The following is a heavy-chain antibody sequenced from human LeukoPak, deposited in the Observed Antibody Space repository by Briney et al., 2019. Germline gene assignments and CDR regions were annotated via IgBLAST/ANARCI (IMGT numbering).Heavy chain of an antibody. J-gene: IGHJ4*02. D-gene: IGHD1-26*01. CDR2: INPNSGGT. CDR1: GYTFTGYY. CDR3: ARDPNSGSYFFFDY. V-gene: IGHV1-2*04. Sequence: GASVRVSCKASGYTFTGYYMHWVRQAPGQGLEWMGWINPNSGGTNYAQKFQGWVTKTRDTSISTAYMELSRLRSDDTAVYYCARDPNSGSYFFFDYWGQGTLVTVSS.